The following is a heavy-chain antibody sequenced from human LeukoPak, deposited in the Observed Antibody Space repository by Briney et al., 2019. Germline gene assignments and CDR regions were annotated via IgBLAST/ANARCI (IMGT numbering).Heavy chain of an antibody. CDR2: INHSGST. D-gene: IGHD3-3*01. CDR1: GGSFSGYY. V-gene: IGHV4-34*01. J-gene: IGHJ4*02. CDR3: ARAIITIFGVVTVFDY. Sequence: PSVTLSLTCAVYGGSFSGYYWSWIRQPPGKGLEWIGEINHSGSTNYNPFLKSRVTISVDTSKNQFSLKLSSVTAADTAVYYCARAIITIFGVVTVFDYWGQGTLVTVSS.